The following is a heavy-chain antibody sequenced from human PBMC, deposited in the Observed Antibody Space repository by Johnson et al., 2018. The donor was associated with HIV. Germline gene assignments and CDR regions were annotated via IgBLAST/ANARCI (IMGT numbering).Heavy chain of an antibody. J-gene: IGHJ3*02. V-gene: IGHV3-30*02. CDR2: IRYDGSRK. CDR1: GFTFSSYA. CDR3: ARADEWELVGRGYAFDI. D-gene: IGHD1-26*01. Sequence: QVQLVESGGGVVQPGGSLRLSCAASGFTFSSYAMHWVRQAPGKGLEWVAFIRYDGSRKHYADSVKGRFTISRDNAKNSLYLIMNSLRAEDTAVYYCARADEWELVGRGYAFDIWGQGTMVTVSS.